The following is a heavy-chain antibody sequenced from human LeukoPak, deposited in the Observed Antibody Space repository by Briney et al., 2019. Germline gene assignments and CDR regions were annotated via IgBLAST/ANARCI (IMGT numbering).Heavy chain of an antibody. D-gene: IGHD2-2*01. CDR2: IYTSGST. Sequence: SETLSLTCTVSGGSISSGSYHWSWIRQPAGKGLEWIGRIYTSGSTNYNPSLKSRVTISVDTSKNQFSLKLSSVTAADTAVYYCARGPYIVVVPAANSWFDPWGQGTLVTVSS. J-gene: IGHJ5*02. V-gene: IGHV4-61*02. CDR3: ARGPYIVVVPAANSWFDP. CDR1: GGSISSGSYH.